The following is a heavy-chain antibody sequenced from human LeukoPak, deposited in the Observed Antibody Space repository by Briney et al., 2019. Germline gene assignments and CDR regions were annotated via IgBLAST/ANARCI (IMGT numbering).Heavy chain of an antibody. CDR1: GGSISSSNW. J-gene: IGHJ3*02. V-gene: IGHV4-4*02. CDR3: AKTSLGEGDYGGSDAFDI. Sequence: SGTLSLTCAVSGGSISSSNWWSWIRQPPGKGLEWIGEIYHSGSTNYNPSLKSRVTISVDTSKNQFSLKLSSVTAADTAVYYCAKTSLGEGDYGGSDAFDIWGQGTMVTVSS. D-gene: IGHD4-23*01. CDR2: IYHSGST.